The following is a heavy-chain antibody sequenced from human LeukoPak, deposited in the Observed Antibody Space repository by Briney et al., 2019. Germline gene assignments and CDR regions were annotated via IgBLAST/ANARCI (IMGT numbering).Heavy chain of an antibody. J-gene: IGHJ4*02. Sequence: GGSLRLSCAASGFTFSNYAMTWVRQAPGKGLEAVAVIWSDGSNKYYADSVKGRFTISRDNSKNTLYLQMNSLRAEDTAVYYCARGVKVAAPGTGSPFFDYWGREPWSPSPQ. CDR2: IWSDGSNK. CDR3: ARGVKVAAPGTGSPFFDY. CDR1: GFTFSNYA. D-gene: IGHD6-13*01. V-gene: IGHV3-33*08.